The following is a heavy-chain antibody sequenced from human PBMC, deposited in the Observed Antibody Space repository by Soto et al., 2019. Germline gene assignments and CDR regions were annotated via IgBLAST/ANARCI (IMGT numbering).Heavy chain of an antibody. D-gene: IGHD6-13*01. V-gene: IGHV3-74*01. CDR3: AYSWYDAFDI. CDR2: INGDGSST. J-gene: IGHJ3*02. CDR1: GFTFSGYW. Sequence: PGGSLRLSCAASGFTFSGYWMHWVRQAPGKGLVWVSRINGDGSSTTHADSVKGRFTISRDNAKNTLYLQMSSLRAEDTAVYYCAYSWYDAFDISGQGTMVTVSS.